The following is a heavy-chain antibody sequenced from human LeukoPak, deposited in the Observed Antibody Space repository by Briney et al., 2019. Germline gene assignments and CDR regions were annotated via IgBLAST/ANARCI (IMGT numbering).Heavy chain of an antibody. CDR3: ARERDGNIFDY. CDR2: ISYDGSNK. D-gene: IGHD4-23*01. CDR1: GFTFSSYA. V-gene: IGHV3-30-3*01. J-gene: IGHJ4*02. Sequence: GGSLRLSCAASGFTFSSYAMSWVRQAPGKGLEWVAVISYDGSNKYYADSVKGRFTISRDNSKNTLYLQMNSLRAEDTAVYYCARERDGNIFDYWGQGTLVTVSS.